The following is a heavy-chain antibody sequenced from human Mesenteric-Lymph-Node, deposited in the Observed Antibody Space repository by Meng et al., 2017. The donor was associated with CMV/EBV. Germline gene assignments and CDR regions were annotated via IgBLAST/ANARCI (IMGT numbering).Heavy chain of an antibody. CDR3: ARDHNWSFDY. V-gene: IGHV3-21*01. CDR1: GFIFSSYS. Sequence: GESLKISCAASGFIFSSYSMNWVRQAPGKGLEWVSSISMGRSHIYYVDSVKGRFTVSRDNAKNSLYLQMNSLRAEDTAVYYCARDHNWSFDYWGQGTLVTVSS. D-gene: IGHD1-1*01. CDR2: ISMGRSHI. J-gene: IGHJ4*02.